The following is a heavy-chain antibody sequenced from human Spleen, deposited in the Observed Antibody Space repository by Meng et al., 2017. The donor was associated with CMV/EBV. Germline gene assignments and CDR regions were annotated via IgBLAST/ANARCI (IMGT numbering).Heavy chain of an antibody. J-gene: IGHJ4*02. V-gene: IGHV4-59*01. Sequence: SETLSLTCAVSGGSISGYVWTWIRQPPAKGLEWIGYIYYSGSVNYNPSLKSRVAISIDTSKNQFSLKLSSVTAADTAVYYCARANSPRTYDFWRPYHGDFLDFWGQGALVTVSS. CDR2: IYYSGSV. D-gene: IGHD3-3*01. CDR1: GGSISGYV. CDR3: ARANSPRTYDFWRPYHGDFLDF.